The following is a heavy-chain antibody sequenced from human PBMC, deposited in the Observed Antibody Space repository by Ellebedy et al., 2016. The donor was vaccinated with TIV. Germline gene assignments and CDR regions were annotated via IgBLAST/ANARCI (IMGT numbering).Heavy chain of an antibody. CDR1: GFTFSSYS. CDR3: AKGADYDFWSGYFDY. D-gene: IGHD3-3*01. CDR2: ISSSSSYI. J-gene: IGHJ4*02. V-gene: IGHV3-21*04. Sequence: GESLKISXAASGFTFSSYSMNWVRQAPGKGLEWVSSISSSSSYIYYADSVKGRFTISRDNAKNSLYLQMNSLRAEDTALYYCAKGADYDFWSGYFDYWGQGTLVTVSS.